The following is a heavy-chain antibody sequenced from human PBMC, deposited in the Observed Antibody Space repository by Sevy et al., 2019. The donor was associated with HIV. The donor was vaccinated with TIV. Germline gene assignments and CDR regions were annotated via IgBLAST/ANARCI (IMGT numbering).Heavy chain of an antibody. D-gene: IGHD6-13*01. J-gene: IGHJ4*02. CDR2: LKSDVYGGTV. CDR3: TRWTAAQSIFDY. CDR1: GFTFGDYC. V-gene: IGHV3-49*04. Sequence: GGSLRLSCTASGFTFGDYCMSWVRQAPGKGLEWVAFLKSDVYGGTVDHAATVRGRFVISREDSKTIAYLQMNDLKTEDTGVYYCTRWTAAQSIFDYWGQGALVTVSS.